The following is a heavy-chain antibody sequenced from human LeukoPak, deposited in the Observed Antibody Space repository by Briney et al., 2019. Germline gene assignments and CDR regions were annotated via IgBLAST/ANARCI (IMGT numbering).Heavy chain of an antibody. J-gene: IGHJ4*02. V-gene: IGHV4-61*02. Sequence: PSETLSLTCTVSGGSISSGSYYWSWILQPAGKGLEWIGRIYTSGSTNYNPSLKSRVTISVDTSKNQFSLKLSSVTAADTAVYYCAGGVVEDTAMVDYWGQGTLVTVSS. D-gene: IGHD5-18*01. CDR1: GGSISSGSYY. CDR2: IYTSGST. CDR3: AGGVVEDTAMVDY.